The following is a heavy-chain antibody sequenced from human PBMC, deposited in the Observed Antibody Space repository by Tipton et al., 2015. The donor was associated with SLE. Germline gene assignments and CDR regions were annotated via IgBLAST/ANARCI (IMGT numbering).Heavy chain of an antibody. D-gene: IGHD3-22*01. CDR3: ARDDPDGESSGKPGDH. V-gene: IGHV4-61*01. CDR1: GGSVSSGSYS. Sequence: TLSLTCTVSGGSVSSGSYSWGWIRQPPGKGLEWVAYIYYSGSTNYNPSLKSRVTISVDTSKNQFSLKLSSVTAADTAVYYCARDDPDGESSGKPGDHWGQVTMVTVSS. J-gene: IGHJ3*01. CDR2: IYYSGST.